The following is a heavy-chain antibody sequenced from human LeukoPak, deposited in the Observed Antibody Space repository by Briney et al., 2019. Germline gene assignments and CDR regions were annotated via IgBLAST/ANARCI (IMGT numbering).Heavy chain of an antibody. CDR3: AKDLAHSSSWPYYYYYGMDV. CDR2: ISYDGSNK. D-gene: IGHD6-13*01. V-gene: IGHV3-30*18. CDR1: GLTFSSYG. J-gene: IGHJ6*02. Sequence: GGSLRLSCAASGLTFSSYGMHWGRQAPGKGLERVAVISYDGSNKYYADSVKGRFTISRDNSKNTLYLQMNSLRAEDTAVYYCAKDLAHSSSWPYYYYYGMDVWGQGTTVTVSS.